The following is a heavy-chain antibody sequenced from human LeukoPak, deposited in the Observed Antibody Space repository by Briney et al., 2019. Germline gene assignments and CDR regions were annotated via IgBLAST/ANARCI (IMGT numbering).Heavy chain of an antibody. CDR2: VFYTGST. CDR3: ARTRSGYSTLGY. CDR1: GDSISPYY. J-gene: IGHJ4*02. D-gene: IGHD1-26*01. Sequence: PSETLSLTCTVSGDSISPYYWSWIRQPPGGGLEWIGYVFYTGSTNYNPSLKSRVTISVDMSRNQFSLKLTSVTAADTAVYYCARTRSGYSTLGYWGQGTLVTVSS. V-gene: IGHV4-59*01.